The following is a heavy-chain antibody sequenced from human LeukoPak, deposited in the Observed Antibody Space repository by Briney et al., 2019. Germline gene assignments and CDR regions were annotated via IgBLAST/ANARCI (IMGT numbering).Heavy chain of an antibody. CDR1: GFTFSSYA. D-gene: IGHD6-6*01. Sequence: GGSLRLSCAASGFTFSSYAMTWVRQAPGKGLEWVSTISGSGGNTYYADSVKGRFTISRDNSKNTLYLQMNSLRAEDTAVYYCARGAEDSSSSEGTYYFDYWGQGTLVTVSS. J-gene: IGHJ4*02. CDR3: ARGAEDSSSSEGTYYFDY. CDR2: ISGSGGNT. V-gene: IGHV3-23*01.